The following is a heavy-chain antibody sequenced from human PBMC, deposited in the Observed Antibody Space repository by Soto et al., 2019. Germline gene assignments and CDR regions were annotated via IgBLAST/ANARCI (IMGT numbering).Heavy chain of an antibody. J-gene: IGHJ3*01. V-gene: IGHV2-5*02. CDR1: GFSLTSPGEA. CDR3: AHSADKVIQNAFDF. CDR2: IYWDDDK. Sequence: QITLTESGPTLVKPAQTLTLTCTFSGFSLTSPGEAVAWIRQSPGKALEWLALIYWDDDKRYSPSLRNRLSIAMDTSKNQVFLTLTNVIPVDTGTYFCAHSADKVIQNAFDFWGQGTKVNVSS.